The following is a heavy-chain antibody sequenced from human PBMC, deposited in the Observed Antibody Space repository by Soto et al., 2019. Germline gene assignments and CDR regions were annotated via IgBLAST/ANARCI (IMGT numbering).Heavy chain of an antibody. CDR3: ARTAEAAAGMGGQYNWFDP. D-gene: IGHD6-13*01. Sequence: SETLSLTCTVSGGSISSGGYYWSWIRQHPGKGLEWIGYIYYSGSTYYNPSLKSRVTISVDTSKNQFSLKLSSVTAADTAVYYCARTAEAAAGMGGQYNWFDPWGQGTLVTVSS. J-gene: IGHJ5*02. CDR2: IYYSGST. V-gene: IGHV4-31*03. CDR1: GGSISSGGYY.